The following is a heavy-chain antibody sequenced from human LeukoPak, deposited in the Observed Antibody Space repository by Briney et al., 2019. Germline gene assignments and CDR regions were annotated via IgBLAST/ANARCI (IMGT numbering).Heavy chain of an antibody. CDR2: IYGTGNT. D-gene: IGHD3-16*01. CDR3: ARLGSEVRYFGY. CDR1: GGSITTYY. J-gene: IGHJ4*02. V-gene: IGHV4-4*07. Sequence: SETLSLTCTVSGGSITTYYWNWIRQPAGKGPEWLGRIYGTGNTNYNPSLASRITMSVDTSKNQFSLNLSSMTAADTAVYYCARLGSEVRYFGYWGPGIMVTVSS.